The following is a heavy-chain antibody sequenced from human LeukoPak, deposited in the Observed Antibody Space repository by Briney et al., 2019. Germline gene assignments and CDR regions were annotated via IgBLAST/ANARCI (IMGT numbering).Heavy chain of an antibody. CDR2: IYYSGST. CDR1: GGSISSYY. Sequence: SETLSLTCTVSGGSISSYYWSWIRQPPGKGLEWIGYIYYSGSTNSNPSLKSRVTISIDTSRNNLSLKLSSVTAADTAVYYYARHGGVVRGEGRDAFDIWGQGTVVTVSS. V-gene: IGHV4-59*08. D-gene: IGHD3-10*01. CDR3: ARHGGVVRGEGRDAFDI. J-gene: IGHJ3*02.